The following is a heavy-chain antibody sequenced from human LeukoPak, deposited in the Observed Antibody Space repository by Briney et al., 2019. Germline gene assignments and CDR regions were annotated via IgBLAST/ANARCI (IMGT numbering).Heavy chain of an antibody. D-gene: IGHD2-2*01. CDR2: INHSGST. J-gene: IGHJ5*02. CDR1: GGSFSGYY. Sequence: SETLSLTCAVYGGSFSGYYWSWIRQPPGKGLEWIGEINHSGSTNYNPSLKSRVTISVDTSKNQFSLKLSSVTAADTAVYYCARGVVVVPAAVAWFDPWGQGTLVTVSS. V-gene: IGHV4-34*01. CDR3: ARGVVVVPAAVAWFDP.